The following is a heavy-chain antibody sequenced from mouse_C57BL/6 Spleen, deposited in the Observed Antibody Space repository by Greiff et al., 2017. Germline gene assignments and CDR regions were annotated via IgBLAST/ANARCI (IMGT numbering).Heavy chain of an antibody. D-gene: IGHD2-4*01. J-gene: IGHJ2*01. V-gene: IGHV14-3*01. Sequence: EVKLQESVAELVRPGASVKLSCTASGFNIKNTYMHWVKQRPEQGLEWIGRIDPANGNTKYAPKFQGKATITADTSSNTAYLQLSSLTSEDTAIYYCARSYDYGRYYFDYWGQGTTLTVSS. CDR1: GFNIKNTY. CDR3: ARSYDYGRYYFDY. CDR2: IDPANGNT.